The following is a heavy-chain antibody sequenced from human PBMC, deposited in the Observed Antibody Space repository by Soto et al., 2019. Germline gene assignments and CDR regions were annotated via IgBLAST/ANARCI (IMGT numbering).Heavy chain of an antibody. V-gene: IGHV3-9*01. D-gene: IGHD2-15*01. CDR3: AREVGVVVAARYFDY. CDR2: ISWNSGTI. Sequence: EMQLVESGGGLVQPGRSLRLSCAASGFNFDDYGMNWVRQAPGKGLEWVSGISWNSGTIGYVDSVKGRFTISRDNAKNSLYLQMNSLRAEDTAVYYCAREVGVVVAARYFDYWGQGTLVTVSS. J-gene: IGHJ4*02. CDR1: GFNFDDYG.